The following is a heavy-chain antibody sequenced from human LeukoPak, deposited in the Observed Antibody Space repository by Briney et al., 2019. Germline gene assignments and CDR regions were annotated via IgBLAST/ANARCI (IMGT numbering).Heavy chain of an antibody. V-gene: IGHV4-4*07. CDR3: ARETLYCSSTSCYMYYFDY. Sequence: SETLSLTCTVSGGSISSYYWSWIRQPAGKGLEWIGRIYTSGSTSYNPSLKSRVTMSVDTSKNQFSLKLSSVTAADTAVYYCARETLYCSSTSCYMYYFDYWGQGTLVTVSS. CDR2: IYTSGST. J-gene: IGHJ4*02. CDR1: GGSISSYY. D-gene: IGHD2-2*02.